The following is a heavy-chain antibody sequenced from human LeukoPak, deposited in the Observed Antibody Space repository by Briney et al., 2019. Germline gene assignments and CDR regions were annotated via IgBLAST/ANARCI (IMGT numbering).Heavy chain of an antibody. CDR1: GYSISSGYY. CDR3: ARTLGDYGSGSYYY. V-gene: IGHV4-38-2*02. Sequence: PSETLSLTCTASGYSISSGYYWGWIRQPPGKGLEWIGSIYHSGSTYYNPSLKSRVTISVDTSKNQFSLKLSSVTAADTAVYYCARTLGDYGSGSYYYWGQGTLVTVSS. J-gene: IGHJ4*02. CDR2: IYHSGST. D-gene: IGHD3-10*01.